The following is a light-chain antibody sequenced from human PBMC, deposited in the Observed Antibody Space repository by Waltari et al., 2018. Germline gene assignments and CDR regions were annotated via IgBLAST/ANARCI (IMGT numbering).Light chain of an antibody. V-gene: IGLV1-47*01. J-gene: IGLJ2*01. CDR1: SSNIGGSSY. Sequence: QSVLTQPPSASGTPGQRVTISCSGSSSNIGGSSYVYWYQQLPGTAPTLLIYMNDRRPSGVPARCSGSKSGSSASLAISGLRHEDEADYYCAAWDDRLTGRLFGGGTKVTVL. CDR3: AAWDDRLTGRL. CDR2: MND.